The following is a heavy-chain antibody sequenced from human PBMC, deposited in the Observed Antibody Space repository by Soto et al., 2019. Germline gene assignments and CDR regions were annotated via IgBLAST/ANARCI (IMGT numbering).Heavy chain of an antibody. D-gene: IGHD3-10*01. Sequence: GASVKVSCKASGYTFTSHGINWVRQAPGQGLGWMGWISAYNGNTNYAQKLQGRVTMTTDTSTSTAYMELRSLRSDDTAVYYCARDPEWFGELLSRYYGMDVWGQGTTVTVSS. CDR3: ARDPEWFGELLSRYYGMDV. CDR2: ISAYNGNT. CDR1: GYTFTSHG. J-gene: IGHJ6*02. V-gene: IGHV1-18*01.